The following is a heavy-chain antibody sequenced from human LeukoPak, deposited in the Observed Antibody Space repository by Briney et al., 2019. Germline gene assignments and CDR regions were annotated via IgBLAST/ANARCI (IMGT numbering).Heavy chain of an antibody. CDR2: ITPIFGTA. CDR3: ARDAAIYDNSAYYYLW. CDR1: GGTFSRYA. V-gene: IGHV1-69*13. J-gene: IGHJ4*02. D-gene: IGHD3-22*01. Sequence: SVKVSCKASGGTFSRYAISWVRQAPGQGLEWMGGITPIFGTANYAQKFQGRVTITADESSSTAYMELRRLRSEDTAVYYCARDAAIYDNSAYYYLWWGQGTLVTISS.